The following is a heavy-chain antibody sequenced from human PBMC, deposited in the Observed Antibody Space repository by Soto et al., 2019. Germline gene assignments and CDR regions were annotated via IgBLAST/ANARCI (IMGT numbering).Heavy chain of an antibody. V-gene: IGHV3-30*18. J-gene: IGHJ4*02. CDR3: AKTYDSSGYYYEMNPTIDY. D-gene: IGHD3-22*01. CDR1: GFTFSSYG. Sequence: HPGGSLRLSCAASGFTFSSYGMHWVRQAPGKGLEWVAVISYDGSNKYYADSVKGRFTISRDNSKNTLYLQMNSLRAEDTAVYYCAKTYDSSGYYYEMNPTIDYWGQGTLVTVSS. CDR2: ISYDGSNK.